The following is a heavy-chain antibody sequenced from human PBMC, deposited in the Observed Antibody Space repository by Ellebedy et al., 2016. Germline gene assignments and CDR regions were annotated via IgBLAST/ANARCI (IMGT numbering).Heavy chain of an antibody. D-gene: IGHD2-21*02. Sequence: GESLKISXEASGFTFSSVGLHWVRQAPGKGLEWVASLVYDGRIKYYGDSVRGRFTISRDNSKNTLYLQMESPQSEDTGIYYCAKDKGGCGGDCYIFEYWGQGTQVTVSS. CDR2: LVYDGRIK. V-gene: IGHV3-30*02. J-gene: IGHJ4*02. CDR3: AKDKGGCGGDCYIFEY. CDR1: GFTFSSVG.